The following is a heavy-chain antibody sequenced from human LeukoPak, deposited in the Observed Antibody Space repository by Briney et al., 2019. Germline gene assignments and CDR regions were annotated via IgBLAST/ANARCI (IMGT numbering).Heavy chain of an antibody. CDR2: IRYDGSDK. Sequence: GGSLRLSCAASGFTFSSYGMHWVRQAPGKGLEWVAFIRYDGSDKYYADSVKGRFTISRDDSKNTLYLQMNSLRAEDTAVYYCARDYYDSGSYGGISFDYWGQGTLVTVSS. CDR3: ARDYYDSGSYGGISFDY. J-gene: IGHJ4*02. CDR1: GFTFSSYG. V-gene: IGHV3-30*02. D-gene: IGHD3-10*01.